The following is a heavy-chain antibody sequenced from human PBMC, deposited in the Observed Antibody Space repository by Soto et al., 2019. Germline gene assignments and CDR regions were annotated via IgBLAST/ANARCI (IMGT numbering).Heavy chain of an antibody. CDR3: ARISCVRSSYTRDTYAI. J-gene: IGHJ3*02. Sequence: SGPTLVNPTETLTLTCTVSGLSVSASGMCVSRIRQPPGKALEWLARIDWDDDEYYSTSLKTRLAISKDTSKNQVFLTMTNMDLGDTAIYYCARISCVRSSYTRDTYAIWGQGSMVTVSS. CDR2: IDWDDDE. D-gene: IGHD5-18*01. CDR1: GLSVSASGMC. V-gene: IGHV2-70*11.